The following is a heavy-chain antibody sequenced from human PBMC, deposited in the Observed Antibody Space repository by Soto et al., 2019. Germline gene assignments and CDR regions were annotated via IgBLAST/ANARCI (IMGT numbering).Heavy chain of an antibody. V-gene: IGHV3-66*04. Sequence: EVQLVESGGGLVQPGGSLRLSCEASGCTVRSNYMSWVRQAPGKGLEWVSVIYSGGSTYYADSVKGRVNISRDNAKNTLNSQTTDLRAEYTAVYDGSSHGTPAGSDVWGQGTPVTVSS. J-gene: IGHJ6*02. CDR2: IYSGGST. CDR1: GCTVRSNY. D-gene: IGHD1-26*01. CDR3: SSHGTPAGSDV.